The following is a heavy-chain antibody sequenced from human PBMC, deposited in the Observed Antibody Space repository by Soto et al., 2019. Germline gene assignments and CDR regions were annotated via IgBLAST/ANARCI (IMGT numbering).Heavy chain of an antibody. CDR3: TYRRNKAGGVDY. CDR2: IYWDDDK. V-gene: IGHV2-5*02. CDR1: GFSLSTTGVG. D-gene: IGHD3-10*01. Sequence: QITLKESGPTLVKPTQTLTLTCTFSGFSLSTTGVGVGWIRQPPGKALECLALIYWDDDKRYSPSLKGRLTITKDISKDQVVFAMTNMDPVDTGTYYCTYRRNKAGGVDYWGQGTLVTVSS. J-gene: IGHJ4*02.